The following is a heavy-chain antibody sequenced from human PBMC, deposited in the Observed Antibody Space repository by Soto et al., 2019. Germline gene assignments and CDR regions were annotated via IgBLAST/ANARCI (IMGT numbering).Heavy chain of an antibody. CDR3: AKDLIYGYNSGRPFDS. J-gene: IGHJ4*02. CDR2: IGSRGDST. D-gene: IGHD6-19*01. CDR1: GFTFSRFA. V-gene: IGHV3-23*01. Sequence: EVQLLESGGGLVQPGGSLRLSCAASGFTFSRFAMSWVRKAPGKGLEWVSAIGSRGDSTYYADSVKGRFTISRDNSKNTLYLQMNSLRAEDTAVYYCAKDLIYGYNSGRPFDSWGQGTLVTVSS.